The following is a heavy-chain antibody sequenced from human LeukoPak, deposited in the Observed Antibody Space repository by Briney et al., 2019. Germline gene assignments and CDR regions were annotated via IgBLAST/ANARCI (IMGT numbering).Heavy chain of an antibody. Sequence: GGSLRLSCEASGFTFSSYGMHWVRQAPGKGLEWVALIRYDGSNQYYGDSVKGRFTISRDNSKNTLYLQMNSLRAEDTAVYYCANDLVVGATSHGAFDIWGQGTMVTVSS. J-gene: IGHJ3*02. CDR1: GFTFSSYG. D-gene: IGHD1-26*01. CDR3: ANDLVVGATSHGAFDI. V-gene: IGHV3-30*02. CDR2: IRYDGSNQ.